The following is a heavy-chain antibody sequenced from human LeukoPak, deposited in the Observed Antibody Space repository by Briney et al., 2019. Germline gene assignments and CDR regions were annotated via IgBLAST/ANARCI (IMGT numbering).Heavy chain of an antibody. D-gene: IGHD4/OR15-4a*01. Sequence: SSVKVSCKASGGTFSSYAISWVRQAPGQGLVWMGRIIPIFGTANYAQKFQGRVTITTDESTSTAYMELTSLRSEDTAVYYCARDQGYGAYGLDYWGQGTLVTVSS. J-gene: IGHJ4*02. CDR3: ARDQGYGAYGLDY. CDR2: IIPIFGTA. V-gene: IGHV1-69*05. CDR1: GGTFSSYA.